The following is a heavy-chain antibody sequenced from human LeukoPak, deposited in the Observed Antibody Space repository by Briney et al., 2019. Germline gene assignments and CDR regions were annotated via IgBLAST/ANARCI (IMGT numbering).Heavy chain of an antibody. CDR3: ASLYDSSGYKDY. V-gene: IGHV4-61*10. J-gene: IGHJ4*02. D-gene: IGHD3-22*01. CDR2: IYTSGGT. Sequence: PSETLSLTCTVSGDSVSSGHYYWSWIRQPAGKELEGIGRIYTSGGTNYSPSLKSRVTMSVDTSKNQFSLKLSSVTAADTAVYYCASLYDSSGYKDYWGQGTLVTVSS. CDR1: GDSVSSGHYY.